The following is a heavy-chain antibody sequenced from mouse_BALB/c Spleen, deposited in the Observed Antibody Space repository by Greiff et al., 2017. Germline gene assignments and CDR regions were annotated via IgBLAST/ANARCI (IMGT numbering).Heavy chain of an antibody. CDR3: AIYYGSSYWYFDV. CDR2: ISYSGST. Sequence: DVMLVESGPSLVKPSQTLSLTCSVTGDSITSGYWNWIRKFPGNKLEYMGYISYSGSTYYNPSLKSRISITRDTSKNQYYLQLNSVTTEDTATYYCAIYYGSSYWYFDVWCAGTTVTVSS. J-gene: IGHJ1*01. V-gene: IGHV3-8*02. D-gene: IGHD1-1*01. CDR1: GDSITSGY.